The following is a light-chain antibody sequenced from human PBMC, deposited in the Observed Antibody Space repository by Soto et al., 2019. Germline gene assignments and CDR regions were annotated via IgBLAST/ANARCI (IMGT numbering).Light chain of an antibody. V-gene: IGKV3-15*01. CDR1: QSVDNN. CDR3: QQYNEWPPFT. Sequence: EILITQSPVTPSASPGESATLSCRASQSVDNNVAWYQQKPGQAPRLLIYDASTRATGIPDRFSGSVSGTEFTLTISSLQSEDFAVYYCQQYNEWPPFTFGQGTRLEIK. CDR2: DAS. J-gene: IGKJ5*01.